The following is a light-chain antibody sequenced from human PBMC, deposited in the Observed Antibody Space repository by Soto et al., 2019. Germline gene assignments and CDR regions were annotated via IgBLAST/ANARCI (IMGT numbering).Light chain of an antibody. Sequence: DIQMTQSPSTLSASVGDRVTITCRASQSISGWLAWYQQKPGEAPKLLIYDASSLESGVPSRFSGSGSGTEFTLTISSLQPDDFATYYCQQYNNDPWTFGQGTKVEVK. V-gene: IGKV1-5*01. J-gene: IGKJ1*01. CDR3: QQYNNDPWT. CDR1: QSISGW. CDR2: DAS.